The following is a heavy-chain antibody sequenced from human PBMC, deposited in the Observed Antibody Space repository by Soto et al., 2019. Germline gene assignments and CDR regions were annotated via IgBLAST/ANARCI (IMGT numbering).Heavy chain of an antibody. CDR3: TSGLGYCSGGSCYSEGYYYYGMDV. Sequence: EVQLGESVGGLVQPGGSLKLSCAASGFTFSGSAMHWVRQASGKGREWVGRIRSKANSYATAYAASVKGRFTISRDDSKNTAYLQMNSLKTEDTAVYYCTSGLGYCSGGSCYSEGYYYYGMDVWGQGTTVTVSS. J-gene: IGHJ6*01. CDR2: IRSKANSYAT. D-gene: IGHD2-15*01. V-gene: IGHV3-73*02. CDR1: GFTFSGSA.